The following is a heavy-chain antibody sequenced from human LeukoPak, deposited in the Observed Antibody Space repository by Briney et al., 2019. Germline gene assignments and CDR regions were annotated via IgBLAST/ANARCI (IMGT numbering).Heavy chain of an antibody. CDR1: GYSISDYY. V-gene: IGHV1-46*01. D-gene: IGHD5-18*01. CDR3: ARSRATAMVTNYYYYYMDV. Sequence: ASVKVSCKTFGYSISDYYMHWVRQAPGQGLEWMGIINPSGGSTSYAQKFQGRVTMTRDTSTSTVYMELSSLRSEDTAVYYCARSRATAMVTNYYYYYMDVWGKGTTVTVSS. J-gene: IGHJ6*03. CDR2: INPSGGST.